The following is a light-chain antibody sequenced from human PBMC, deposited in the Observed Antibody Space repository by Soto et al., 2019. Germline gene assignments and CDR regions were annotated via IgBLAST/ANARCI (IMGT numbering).Light chain of an antibody. J-gene: IGKJ4*01. CDR2: GAS. V-gene: IGKV3-20*01. Sequence: EIVLTQSPATLSLSPWERATLSCRASQSVNNNLAWYQQKLGQAPRLLIYGASSRAAGIPDRFSGSGSGTDFTLTISRLEPEDFAVYYCQQYGSSPLTFGGGTKV. CDR3: QQYGSSPLT. CDR1: QSVNNN.